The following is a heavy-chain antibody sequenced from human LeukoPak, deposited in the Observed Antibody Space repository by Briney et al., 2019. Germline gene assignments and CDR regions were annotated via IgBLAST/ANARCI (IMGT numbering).Heavy chain of an antibody. J-gene: IGHJ6*03. D-gene: IGHD5-18*01. Sequence: SETLSLTCTVSGGSISSSSYYWGWIRQPPGKGLEWIGSIYYSGSTYYNPSLKSRVTISVDTSKNQFSLKLSSVTAADTAVYYCARCLGYSYGYGHCYYYMDVWGKGTTVTVSS. CDR3: ARCLGYSYGYGHCYYYMDV. CDR1: GGSISSSSYY. V-gene: IGHV4-39*01. CDR2: IYYSGST.